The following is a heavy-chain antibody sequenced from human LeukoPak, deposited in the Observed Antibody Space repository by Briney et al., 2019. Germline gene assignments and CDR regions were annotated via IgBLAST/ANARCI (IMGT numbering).Heavy chain of an antibody. V-gene: IGHV3-23*01. Sequence: GESLKISGAASRFTFSIYAMSWVRQAPGKGLEWLSVITGSGGSTYYADSVKGRFTSSRDNSKNTVYLQMNSLRAEDTAVYYCSKGIGYYYDNSGYYFRPDSWGQGTLVTVSS. CDR1: RFTFSIYA. J-gene: IGHJ4*02. CDR3: SKGIGYYYDNSGYYFRPDS. CDR2: ITGSGGST. D-gene: IGHD3-22*01.